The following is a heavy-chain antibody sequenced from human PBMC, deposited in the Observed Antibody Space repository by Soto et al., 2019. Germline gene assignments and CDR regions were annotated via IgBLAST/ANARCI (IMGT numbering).Heavy chain of an antibody. CDR3: ATEGPPHDTWTGPTFLA. CDR1: GLTFRNAY. Sequence: EVQVVESGGGLVEPGGSLRLSCEVSGLTFRNAYMNWVRQAPEKGLEWVVRIRSKMDGGTTDYAAPVKGRFIISRDDSQNTVFLQQGSLKTEDTAVYFCATEGPPHDTWTGPTFLAWGQGTQVAVSS. CDR2: IRSKMDGGTT. D-gene: IGHD3-9*01. V-gene: IGHV3-15*01. J-gene: IGHJ5*02.